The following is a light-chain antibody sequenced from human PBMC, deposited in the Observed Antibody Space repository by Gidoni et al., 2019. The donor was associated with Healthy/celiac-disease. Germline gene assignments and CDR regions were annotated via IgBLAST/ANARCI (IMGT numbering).Light chain of an antibody. Sequence: SYVLTQPPPVSVAPGQTARITCGGNNIGSKSVHWYQQKPGQAPVLVVYDDSDRPSGIPARFSGSNSGNTATLTISRVEAGDDADYYCQVWDSSSDRVVFGGGTKLTVL. J-gene: IGLJ2*01. V-gene: IGLV3-21*02. CDR3: QVWDSSSDRVV. CDR1: NIGSKS. CDR2: DDS.